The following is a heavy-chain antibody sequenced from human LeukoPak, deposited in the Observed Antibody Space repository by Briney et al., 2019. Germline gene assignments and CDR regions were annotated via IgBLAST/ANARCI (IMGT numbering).Heavy chain of an antibody. Sequence: ASVKVSCKASGYTFTSYYMHWVRQAPGQGLEWMGIINPSGGSTSYAQKFQGRVTMTRDMSTSTVYMELSRLRSDDTAVYYCARGELLYYYGSGSPYNWFDPWGQGTLVTVSS. D-gene: IGHD3-10*01. V-gene: IGHV1-46*01. CDR2: INPSGGST. CDR3: ARGELLYYYGSGSPYNWFDP. J-gene: IGHJ5*02. CDR1: GYTFTSYY.